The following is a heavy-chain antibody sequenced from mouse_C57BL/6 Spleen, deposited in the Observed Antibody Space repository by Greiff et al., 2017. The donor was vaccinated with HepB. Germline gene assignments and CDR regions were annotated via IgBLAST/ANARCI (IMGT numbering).Heavy chain of an antibody. J-gene: IGHJ1*03. CDR3: ARGFATIPYWYFDV. CDR1: GYTFTSYW. D-gene: IGHD1-1*01. V-gene: IGHV1-52*01. CDR2: IDPSDSET. Sequence: QVQLQQPGAELVRPGSSVKLSCKASGYTFTSYWMHWVKQRPIQGLEWIGNIDPSDSETHYNQKFKDKATLTVDKSSSTAYMQLSSLTSEDSAVYYCARGFATIPYWYFDVWGTGTTVTVSS.